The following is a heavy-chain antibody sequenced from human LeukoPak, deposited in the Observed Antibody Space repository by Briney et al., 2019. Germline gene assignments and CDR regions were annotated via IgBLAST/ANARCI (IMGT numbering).Heavy chain of an antibody. J-gene: IGHJ6*02. Sequence: GGSLRLSCAASGFTFSSYAMHWVRQAPGKGLEWVSAISGSGGSTYYADSVKGRFTISRDNSKNTLYLQMNSLRAEDTAVYYCAKGGVLRFLEWLPGLNYGMDVWGQGTTVTVSS. V-gene: IGHV3-23*01. CDR3: AKGGVLRFLEWLPGLNYGMDV. CDR1: GFTFSSYA. D-gene: IGHD3-3*01. CDR2: ISGSGGST.